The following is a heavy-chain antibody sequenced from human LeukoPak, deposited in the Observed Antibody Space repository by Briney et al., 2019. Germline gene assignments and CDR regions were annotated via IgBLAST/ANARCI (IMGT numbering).Heavy chain of an antibody. J-gene: IGHJ4*02. V-gene: IGHV4-4*02. D-gene: IGHD3-3*01. Sequence: SETLSLTCAVSAGSISSSSWWSWVRQPPGKGLEWIGEIYHSGSANYNPSLKSRVTISVDKSKNQFSLILNSVTAADTAVYYCAGRPYDFWSGSYFDFWGQGTLVTVSS. CDR2: IYHSGSA. CDR1: AGSISSSSW. CDR3: AGRPYDFWSGSYFDF.